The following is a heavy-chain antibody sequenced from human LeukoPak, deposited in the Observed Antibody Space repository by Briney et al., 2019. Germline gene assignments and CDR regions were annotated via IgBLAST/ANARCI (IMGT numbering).Heavy chain of an antibody. V-gene: IGHV4-4*07. J-gene: IGHJ4*02. CDR1: GGSISSYY. D-gene: IGHD6-19*01. CDR2: IYTSGST. Sequence: SETLSLTCTVSGGSISSYYWSWIRQPAGKGLEWIGRIYTSGSTNYNPSLKSRVTMSVDTSKNQFSLKLSSVTAADTAVYYCARGSLGIAVAGITPSHFDYWGQGTLVTVSS. CDR3: ARGSLGIAVAGITPSHFDY.